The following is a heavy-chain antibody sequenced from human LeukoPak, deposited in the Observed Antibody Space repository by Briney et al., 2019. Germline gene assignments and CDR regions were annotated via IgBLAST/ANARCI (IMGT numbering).Heavy chain of an antibody. CDR3: ARDYYDSSGYYWFDP. V-gene: IGHV3-74*01. D-gene: IGHD3-22*01. CDR1: GFTFSSYW. CDR2: INSDGSST. J-gene: IGHJ5*02. Sequence: GGSLRLSCAASGFTFSSYWMHWVRQAPGKGLVWVSRINSDGSSTSYADSVKGRFTISRDNAKNTLYLQMNILRAEDTAVYYCARDYYDSSGYYWFDPWGQGTLVTVSS.